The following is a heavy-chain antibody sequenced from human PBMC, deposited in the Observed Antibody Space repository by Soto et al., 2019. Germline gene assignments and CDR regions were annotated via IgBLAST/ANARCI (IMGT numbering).Heavy chain of an antibody. CDR2: ISGSGGST. V-gene: IGHV3-23*01. Sequence: ESGGGLVQPGGSLRLSCAASGFTFSSYAMSWVRQAPGKGLEWVSAISGSGGSTYYADSVKGRFTISRDNSKNTLYLQMNSLRAEDTAVYYCAKASIVGYCSSTSCYKGWFDPWGQGTLVTVSS. CDR1: GFTFSSYA. CDR3: AKASIVGYCSSTSCYKGWFDP. D-gene: IGHD2-2*02. J-gene: IGHJ5*02.